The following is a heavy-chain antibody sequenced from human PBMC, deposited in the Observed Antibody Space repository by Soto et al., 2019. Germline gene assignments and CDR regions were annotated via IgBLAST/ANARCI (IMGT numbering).Heavy chain of an antibody. V-gene: IGHV1-46*01. J-gene: IGHJ6*02. CDR1: GYTFTSYY. CDR2: INPTTGST. Sequence: GASVKVSCKASGYTFTSYYVHWVRQAPGQGLEWVGIINPTTGSTSYAQKFQGRVTVTRDTSTSTVHMELRSLRSEDAAVFYCARDLERQLGPYYYGVDVWGQGTTVTVSS. CDR3: ARDLERQLGPYYYGVDV. D-gene: IGHD6-6*01.